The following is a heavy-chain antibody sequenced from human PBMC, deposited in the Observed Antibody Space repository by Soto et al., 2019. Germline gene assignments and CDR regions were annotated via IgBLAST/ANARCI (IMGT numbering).Heavy chain of an antibody. D-gene: IGHD7-27*01. CDR3: ARDRNGLGILDY. CDR1: GFTFSSYG. CDR2: IWYDGSNK. Sequence: GGPLSLSWGASGFTFSSYGMHWVSKAPGKGLEWVAVIWYDGSNKYYADSVKGRFTISRDNYKNTLYLQMNSLRAEDTAVYYCARDRNGLGILDYWGQGTLVTVSS. J-gene: IGHJ4*02. V-gene: IGHV3-33*01.